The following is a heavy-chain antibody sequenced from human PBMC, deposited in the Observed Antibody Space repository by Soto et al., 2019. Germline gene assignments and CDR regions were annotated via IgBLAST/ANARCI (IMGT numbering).Heavy chain of an antibody. CDR2: IYPGDSDT. CDR3: ARLTTVSYYDYMDV. J-gene: IGHJ6*03. Sequence: GGSLKISGKGSGYSFTSDWIGWVRHMPGKGLEWMGSIYPGDSDTRYSPSFQGQVTISADKSISTAYLQWSSMKATDTDMYYCARLTTVSYYDYMDVWGKGTTVTVSS. D-gene: IGHD4-4*01. CDR1: GYSFTSDW. V-gene: IGHV5-51*01.